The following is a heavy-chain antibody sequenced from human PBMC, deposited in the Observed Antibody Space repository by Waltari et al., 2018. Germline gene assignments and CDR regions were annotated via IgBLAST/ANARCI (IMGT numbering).Heavy chain of an antibody. CDR3: ARLKGGTYCDF. V-gene: IGHV3-53*02. J-gene: IGHJ4*02. CDR2: IYSAGST. CDR1: GFTVSSNY. D-gene: IGHD1-26*01. Sequence: EVQLVETGGGLIQPGGSLRLSCAASGFTVSSNYMSWVRQAPGKGLEWVSVIYSAGSTYYADSLKGRFTISRDNSKNTLYLQVISLRAEDTAVYYCARLKGGTYCDFWGQGTLVTVSS.